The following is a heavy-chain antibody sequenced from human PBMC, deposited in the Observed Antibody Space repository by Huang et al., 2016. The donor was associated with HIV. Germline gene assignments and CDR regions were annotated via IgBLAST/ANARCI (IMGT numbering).Heavy chain of an antibody. D-gene: IGHD1-26*01. V-gene: IGHV4-59*11. J-gene: IGHJ4*02. Sequence: QVQLRESGPTLVKPSETLSLICTVSGGSIRGHFWSWIRQSPWKGLEWIGSIFYSGGARYNPYLKCRFSISVDTSENFFSLKLSSVTAADTAVYYCARPKGTVGLSQFDSWGQGILVSVSS. CDR3: ARPKGTVGLSQFDS. CDR2: IFYSGGA. CDR1: GGSIRGHF.